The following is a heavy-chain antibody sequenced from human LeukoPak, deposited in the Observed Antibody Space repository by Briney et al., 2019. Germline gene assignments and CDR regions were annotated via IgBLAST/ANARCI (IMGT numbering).Heavy chain of an antibody. D-gene: IGHD2-2*03. CDR3: ATGYCSGTSCSSRDY. Sequence: GGSLRLSCAASGFTFSNYWMHWVRQAPGEGLVWVSRINSDGTSTRYADSVKGRFTISRDNAKSTVDLQMNSLRAEDTAVYYCATGYCSGTSCSSRDYWGQGTLVTVSS. CDR1: GFTFSNYW. J-gene: IGHJ4*02. CDR2: INSDGTST. V-gene: IGHV3-74*01.